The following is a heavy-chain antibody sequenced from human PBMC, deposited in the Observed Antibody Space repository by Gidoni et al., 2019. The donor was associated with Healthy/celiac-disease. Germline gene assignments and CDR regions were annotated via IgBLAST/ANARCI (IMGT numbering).Heavy chain of an antibody. CDR2: ISYDGSNK. Sequence: QVQLVESWVGVVQPGRSLRLSCAASGFTFRSYSMHWLRQAPGKGLDGVEVISYDGSNKYYADSVKGRFTISIDNSKNTLYLQMNSLRAEDTAVYYCARDYSSGWYGWNYYYYGMDVWGQGTTVTVSS. CDR1: GFTFRSYS. J-gene: IGHJ6*02. D-gene: IGHD6-19*01. CDR3: ARDYSSGWYGWNYYYYGMDV. V-gene: IGHV3-30*01.